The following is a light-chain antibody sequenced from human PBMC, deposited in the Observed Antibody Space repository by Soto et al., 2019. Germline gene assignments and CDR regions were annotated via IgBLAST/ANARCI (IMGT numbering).Light chain of an antibody. CDR2: AAS. J-gene: IGKJ2*01. CDR3: QQYDSSPDT. CDR1: QSVSSSY. V-gene: IGKV3-20*01. Sequence: EIVLTQSPGTLSLSPGERATLSCRASQSVSSSYLAWYQQKPGQAPRLLIYAASSRATGIPDRFSGSGSGTDFTLTISRLEPEDFAVYYWQQYDSSPDTFGQGTKLEIK.